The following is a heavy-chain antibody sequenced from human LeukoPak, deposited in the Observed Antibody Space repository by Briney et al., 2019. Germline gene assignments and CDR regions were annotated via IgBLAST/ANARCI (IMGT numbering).Heavy chain of an antibody. D-gene: IGHD3-10*01. V-gene: IGHV1-2*02. CDR2: TNPNSGGT. CDR3: ARESPRTLLWFGELSPLGFDY. Sequence: GSVKVSCKASGYTFTGYYMHWVRQAPGQGLEWMGWTNPNSGGTNYAQKFQGRVTMTRDTSISTAYMELSRLRSDDTAVYYCARESPRTLLWFGELSPLGFDYWGQGTLVTVSS. CDR1: GYTFTGYY. J-gene: IGHJ4*02.